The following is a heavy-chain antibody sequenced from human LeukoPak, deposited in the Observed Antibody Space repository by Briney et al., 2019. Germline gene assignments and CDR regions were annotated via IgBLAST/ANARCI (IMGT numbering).Heavy chain of an antibody. CDR2: ISSSSSYI. V-gene: IGHV3-21*01. D-gene: IGHD3-9*01. CDR3: ARVTLRYFDWSETFDI. CDR1: GFTFSSYS. Sequence: GGSLRLSCAASGFTFSSYSMNWVRQAPGKGLEWVSSISSSSSYIYYADSVKGRFTISRDNAKNSLYLQMNSLRAEDTAVYYCARVTLRYFDWSETFDIWGQGTMVTVSS. J-gene: IGHJ3*02.